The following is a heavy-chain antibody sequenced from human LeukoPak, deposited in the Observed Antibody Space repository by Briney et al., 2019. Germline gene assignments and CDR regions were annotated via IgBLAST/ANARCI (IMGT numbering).Heavy chain of an antibody. J-gene: IGHJ4*02. Sequence: GRSLRLSCAASGFTFSSYAMHWVRQAPGKGLEWVAVISYDGSNKYYADSVKGRFTISRDNSKNTLYLRMNSLRAEDTAVYYCANEWSGYFDYWGQGTLVTVSS. V-gene: IGHV3-30*04. CDR1: GFTFSSYA. CDR2: ISYDGSNK. CDR3: ANEWSGYFDY. D-gene: IGHD3-3*01.